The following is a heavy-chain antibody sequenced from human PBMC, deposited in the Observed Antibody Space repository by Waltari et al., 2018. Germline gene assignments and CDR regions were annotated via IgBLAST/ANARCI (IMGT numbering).Heavy chain of an antibody. CDR3: ARDPGPIVGAPDY. CDR1: GSSFPDYH. D-gene: IGHD1-26*01. Sequence: QVQLVQSGTEVKKPGASVKVSCQASGSSFPDYHLHWLRQTPGQGLEWLGWINPKNGDTSYAHNFLGRVTMTRDTSINTVYMDLSGLRSDDTAVFYCARDPGPIVGAPDYWGQGTLVTVSS. J-gene: IGHJ4*02. CDR2: INPKNGDT. V-gene: IGHV1-2*02.